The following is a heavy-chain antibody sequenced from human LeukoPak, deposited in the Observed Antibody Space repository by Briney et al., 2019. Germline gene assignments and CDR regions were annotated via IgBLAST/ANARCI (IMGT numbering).Heavy chain of an antibody. CDR3: ARGRTTYDYVWGSYRPPDY. CDR1: GYSFSSGYY. V-gene: IGHV4-38-2*01. Sequence: SETLSLTCAVSGYSFSSGYYWGWIRQPPGKGLEWIGSIYHSGSTYYNPSLKSRVTISVDTSKNQFSLKLNSVTAADTAVYYCARGRTTYDYVWGSYRPPDYWGQGTLVTVSS. CDR2: IYHSGST. J-gene: IGHJ4*02. D-gene: IGHD3-16*02.